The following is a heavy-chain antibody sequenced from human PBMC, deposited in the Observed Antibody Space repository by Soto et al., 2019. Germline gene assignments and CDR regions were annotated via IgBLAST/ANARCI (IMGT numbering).Heavy chain of an antibody. CDR1: GYTFTSYG. J-gene: IGHJ4*02. CDR3: AREPSQMWLLKGPPDY. D-gene: IGHD5-18*01. V-gene: IGHV1-18*01. Sequence: QVQLVQSGAEVKKPGASVKVSCKASGYTFTSYGISWVRQAPGQGLEWMGWISAYNGNTNYAQKLQGRVTMTTDTSTSTAYMELRSVRSDDTAVYYCAREPSQMWLLKGPPDYWGQGTLVTVSS. CDR2: ISAYNGNT.